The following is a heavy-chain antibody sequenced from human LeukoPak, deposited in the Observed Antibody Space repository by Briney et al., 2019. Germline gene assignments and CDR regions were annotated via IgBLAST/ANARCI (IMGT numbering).Heavy chain of an antibody. J-gene: IGHJ5*02. CDR2: ISAYNGNT. Sequence: GASVKVSCKASGYTFTSYGISWVRQAPGQGLEWMGWISAYNGNTNYAQKLQGRVTMTTDTSTSTAYMELRSLRSDDTAVYYCARGATSDPLLRDNWFDPWGQGTLVTVSS. V-gene: IGHV1-18*01. D-gene: IGHD2-2*01. CDR1: GYTFTSYG. CDR3: ARGATSDPLLRDNWFDP.